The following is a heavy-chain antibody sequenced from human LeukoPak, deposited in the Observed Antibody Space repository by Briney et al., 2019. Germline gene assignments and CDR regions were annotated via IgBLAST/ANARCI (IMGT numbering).Heavy chain of an antibody. D-gene: IGHD3-10*01. J-gene: IGHJ1*01. Sequence: QTGGSLRLSCAASGFTFSSYAMSWVRQAPGKGLEWVSAISGSGGSTYYADSVKGRFTISRDNSKNTLYLQMNSLRAEDTAVYYCAKSGAGRYAEYFQHWGQGTLVTVSS. V-gene: IGHV3-23*01. CDR2: ISGSGGST. CDR3: AKSGAGRYAEYFQH. CDR1: GFTFSSYA.